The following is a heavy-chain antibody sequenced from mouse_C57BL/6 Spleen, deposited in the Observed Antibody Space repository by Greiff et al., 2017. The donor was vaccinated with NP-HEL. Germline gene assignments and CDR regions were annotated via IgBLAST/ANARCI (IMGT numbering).Heavy chain of an antibody. CDR1: GYAFSSYW. J-gene: IGHJ2*01. CDR2: IYPGDGDT. V-gene: IGHV1-80*01. CDR3: ARSDLYDGSLDY. D-gene: IGHD2-3*01. Sequence: QVQLKESGAELVKPGASVKISCKASGYAFSSYWMNWVKQRPGKGLEWIGQIYPGDGDTNYNGKFKGKATLTADKSSSTAYMQLSILTSEDSAVYFCARSDLYDGSLDYWGQGTTLTVSS.